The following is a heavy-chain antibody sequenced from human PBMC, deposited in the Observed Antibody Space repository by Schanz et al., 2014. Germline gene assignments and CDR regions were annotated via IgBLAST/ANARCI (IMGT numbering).Heavy chain of an antibody. V-gene: IGHV3-33*01. Sequence: VQLLESGGGLVQPGGSLRLSCAASGFIFSSYGLHWVRQAPGKGLEWVAFIWYDGSNKYYADSVKGRFTISRENAKNSLYLQMNSLRAGDTAVYYCARVPYGSGSYWDYWGQGTLVTVSS. J-gene: IGHJ4*02. CDR2: IWYDGSNK. CDR3: ARVPYGSGSYWDY. CDR1: GFIFSSYG. D-gene: IGHD3-10*01.